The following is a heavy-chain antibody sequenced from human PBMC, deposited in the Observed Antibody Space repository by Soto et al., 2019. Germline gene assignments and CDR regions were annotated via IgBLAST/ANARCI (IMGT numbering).Heavy chain of an antibody. V-gene: IGHV3-23*01. CDR2: ISARGGRS. J-gene: IGHJ5*02. D-gene: IGHD5-12*01. CDR1: GFSFSSYA. Sequence: EVQLLESGGGLVQPGGSLRLACAASGFSFSSYAMGWVRQAPGKGLEWVSVISARGGRSYFADSVTGRFTISRDNSKNVLSLEMNSLRAEDTATYFCAQGSIEYSASVDRWGQGTLVLVSS. CDR3: AQGSIEYSASVDR.